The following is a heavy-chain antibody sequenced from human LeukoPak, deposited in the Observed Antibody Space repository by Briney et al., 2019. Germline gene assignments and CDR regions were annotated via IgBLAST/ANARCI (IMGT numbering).Heavy chain of an antibody. CDR2: ISSSGSTI. CDR1: GFTFSDYY. D-gene: IGHD3-16*01. CDR3: ARDFKPKTWGFDY. J-gene: IGHJ4*02. Sequence: GSLRLSCAASGFTFSDYYMSWIRQAPGKGLEWVSYISSSGSTIYYADSVKGRFTISRDNAKNSLYLQMNGLRAEDTAVYYCARDFKPKTWGFDYWGQGTLVTVSS. V-gene: IGHV3-11*01.